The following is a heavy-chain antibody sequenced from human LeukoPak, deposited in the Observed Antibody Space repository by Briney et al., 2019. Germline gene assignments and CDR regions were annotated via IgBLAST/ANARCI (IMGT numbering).Heavy chain of an antibody. V-gene: IGHV5-10-1*01. CDR1: GYSFTSYW. J-gene: IGHJ6*02. CDR3: ARRKVDTAMNYYYGMDV. CDR2: IDPSDSYT. D-gene: IGHD5-18*01. Sequence: GESLRIPCKGSGYSFTSYWISWVRQMPGKGLEWMGRIDPSDSYTNYSPSFQGHVTISADKSISTAYLQWSSLKASDTAMYYCARRKVDTAMNYYYGMDVWGQGTTVTVSS.